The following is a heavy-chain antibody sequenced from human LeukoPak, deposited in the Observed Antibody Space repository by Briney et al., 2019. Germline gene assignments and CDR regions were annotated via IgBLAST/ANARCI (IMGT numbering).Heavy chain of an antibody. CDR3: ARDHSPDYYDGSGSYFYC. CDR1: GFTFSSYW. D-gene: IGHD3-10*01. CDR2: IKQDGSEK. J-gene: IGHJ4*02. Sequence: GGSLRLSCAASGFTFSSYWMSWVRQAPGKGLEWVANIKQDGSEKYYVDSVKGRFTISRDNAKNSLYLQMNSLRAEDTAVYYCARDHSPDYYDGSGSYFYCWGQGTLVTVSS. V-gene: IGHV3-7*01.